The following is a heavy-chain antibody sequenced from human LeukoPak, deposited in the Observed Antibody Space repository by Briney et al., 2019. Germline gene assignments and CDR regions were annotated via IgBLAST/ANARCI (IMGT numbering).Heavy chain of an antibody. J-gene: IGHJ5*02. CDR2: INHSGST. D-gene: IGHD3-10*01. Sequence: SETLSLTCAVYGGSFSGYYWSWIRQPPGKGLEWIGEINHSGSTNYNPSLKSRVTISVDTSKNQFSLKLSSVTAADTAVYYCARGYGSGSYYNWFDPWGQGTLVTVSS. CDR1: GGSFSGYY. V-gene: IGHV4-34*01. CDR3: ARGYGSGSYYNWFDP.